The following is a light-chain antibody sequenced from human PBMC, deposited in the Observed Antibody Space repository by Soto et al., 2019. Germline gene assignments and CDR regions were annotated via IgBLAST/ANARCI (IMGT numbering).Light chain of an antibody. V-gene: IGKV1-5*03. J-gene: IGKJ1*01. CDR2: KAS. CDR3: QQYNSYPGT. Sequence: DIQITQSPSTLSASVGDRVTITCRASQSISSWLAWYQQRSGKAPRLLIYKASSLESGVPSRFSGSGSGTEFTLTISSLQPDDFATYYCQQYNSYPGTFGQGTKVEIK. CDR1: QSISSW.